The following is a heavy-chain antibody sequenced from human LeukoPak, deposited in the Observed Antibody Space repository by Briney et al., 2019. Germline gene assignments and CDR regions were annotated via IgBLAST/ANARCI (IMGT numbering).Heavy chain of an antibody. J-gene: IGHJ4*02. CDR1: GGSIDSRSYY. D-gene: IGHD2-15*01. V-gene: IGHV4-39*01. CDR3: ARRSEFDNTHYHYFDY. CDR2: IYHSGST. Sequence: PSETLSLTCTVSGGSIDSRSYYWDWIRQAPGKGLECIGTIYHSGSTEYNPSLKSRVAIFVDTSKNQFSLILRSVAAADTAVYYCARRSEFDNTHYHYFDYWGQGALVTVSS.